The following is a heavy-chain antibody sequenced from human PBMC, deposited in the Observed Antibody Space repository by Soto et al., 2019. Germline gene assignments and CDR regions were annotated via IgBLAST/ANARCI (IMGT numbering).Heavy chain of an antibody. CDR3: AKGSEWLVTWEFNS. V-gene: IGHV3-30*18. CDR1: GFAFSDYG. CDR2: IAYDETAT. Sequence: QVQLVESGGGVVQPGTSLRLSCSASGFAFSDYGVHWVRQAPVKCLAWVASIAYDETATYYSYSVKGRFTISRDNAKNTLFLHMTSLRTEDTAMYYCAKGSEWLVTWEFNSWGQGTLVTVSS. D-gene: IGHD6-19*01. J-gene: IGHJ4*02.